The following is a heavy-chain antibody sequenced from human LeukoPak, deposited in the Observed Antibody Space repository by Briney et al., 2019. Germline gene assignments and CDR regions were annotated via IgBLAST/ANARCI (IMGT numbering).Heavy chain of an antibody. CDR2: IYNGVNT. V-gene: IGHV4-61*01. Sequence: TSETLSLTCTVSGASVSSASYWTWIRQPPGKGVEWIAHIYNGVNTNYNPSLKSRVTISVDTSKNQFSLRLNSVTAADTAVCYCARSRAFNSGAFDPWGQGSLVTVSS. CDR1: GASVSSASY. D-gene: IGHD1-26*01. CDR3: ARSRAFNSGAFDP. J-gene: IGHJ5*02.